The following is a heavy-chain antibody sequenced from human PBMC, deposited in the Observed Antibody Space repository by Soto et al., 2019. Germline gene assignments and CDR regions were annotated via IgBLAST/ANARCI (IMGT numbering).Heavy chain of an antibody. Sequence: GGSLRLSCAASGYTFSEYSMNWVRQAPGKGVEWVSYFGTSRKYIFYADSVRGRFTISRDDAKNSLYLQLNSLRDEDTAVYYCAREGGDSSSWYFDYWGQGTLVTVSA. CDR1: GYTFSEYS. V-gene: IGHV3-48*02. CDR2: FGTSRKYI. D-gene: IGHD6-13*01. J-gene: IGHJ4*02. CDR3: AREGGDSSSWYFDY.